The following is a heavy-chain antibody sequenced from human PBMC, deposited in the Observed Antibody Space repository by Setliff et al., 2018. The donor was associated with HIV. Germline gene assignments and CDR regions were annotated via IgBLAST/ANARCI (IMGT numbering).Heavy chain of an antibody. CDR2: ISYDGSNK. Sequence: PGGSLRLSCAASGFTFSSYAMHWVRQAPGKGLEWVAVISYDGSNKYYADSVKGRFTISRDNSKNTLYPQMNSLRAEDTAVYYCAKGATIFGVDLNYYYYYGMDVWGQGTTVTVSS. CDR1: GFTFSSYA. J-gene: IGHJ6*02. CDR3: AKGATIFGVDLNYYYYYGMDV. V-gene: IGHV3-30*01. D-gene: IGHD3-3*01.